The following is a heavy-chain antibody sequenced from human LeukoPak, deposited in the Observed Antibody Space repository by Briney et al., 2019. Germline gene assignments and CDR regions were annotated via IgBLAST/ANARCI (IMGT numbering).Heavy chain of an antibody. CDR3: VKESYRLMVTNFDY. D-gene: IGHD5-18*01. CDR1: GFTFSSYG. CDR2: ITGSGVST. Sequence: GGSLRLSCAASGFTFSSYGMHWVRQAPGKGLEWVSGITGSGVSTYYADSVKGRFTISRDNSKNTLYLQMNSLTVEDTAVYHCVKESYRLMVTNFDYWGQGTLVTVSS. V-gene: IGHV3-23*01. J-gene: IGHJ4*02.